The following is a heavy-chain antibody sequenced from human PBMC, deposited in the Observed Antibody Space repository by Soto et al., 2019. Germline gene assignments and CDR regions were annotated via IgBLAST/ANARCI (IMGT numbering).Heavy chain of an antibody. Sequence: SETLSLACAVSGFFISSGNYWGWIRKPPGKGLEWIGSIFHGGNTYYNPSLKSRVTISVDMSKNQFSLKLNSVTAADTAVYYCARARWYDAFDVWGQGTVVTVSS. V-gene: IGHV4-38-2*01. J-gene: IGHJ3*01. D-gene: IGHD2-15*01. CDR1: GFFISSGNY. CDR2: IFHGGNT. CDR3: ARARWYDAFDV.